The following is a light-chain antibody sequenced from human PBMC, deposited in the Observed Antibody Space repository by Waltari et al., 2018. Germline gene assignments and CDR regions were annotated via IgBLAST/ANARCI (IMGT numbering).Light chain of an antibody. CDR1: STDLGTYKL. Sequence: QSALPQPASVSGSPGQSITISSSTTSTDLGTYKLVSWYQPRPGKAPNLVIYQASDRPSGVSNRFSGSKSGDTASLTISGLQAEDEADYYCCSFAGSSTSFGTGTTVTVL. V-gene: IGLV2-23*01. CDR3: CSFAGSSTS. J-gene: IGLJ1*01. CDR2: QAS.